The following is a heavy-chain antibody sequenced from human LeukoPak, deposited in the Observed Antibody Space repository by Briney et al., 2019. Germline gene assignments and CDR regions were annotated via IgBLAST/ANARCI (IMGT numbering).Heavy chain of an antibody. Sequence: PGRSLRLSCAASGFTFSSYGMHWVRHAPGKGLEWVAVISYDGSNKYYADSVKGRFTISRDNSKNTLYLQMNSLRAEDTAVYYCAKDMASRRSPWGQGTLVTVYS. V-gene: IGHV3-30*18. J-gene: IGHJ5*02. CDR2: ISYDGSNK. CDR3: AKDMASRRSP. D-gene: IGHD5-24*01. CDR1: GFTFSSYG.